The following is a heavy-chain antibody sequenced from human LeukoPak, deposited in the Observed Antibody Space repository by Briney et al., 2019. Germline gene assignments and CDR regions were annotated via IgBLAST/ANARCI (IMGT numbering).Heavy chain of an antibody. CDR1: GYIFTSYY. J-gene: IGHJ4*02. CDR3: ATDPSGGIVVSGI. V-gene: IGHV1-46*01. Sequence: GASVKVSCKAFGYIFTSYYMHWVRQAPGHGLEWMGIINPSGGSTSYAQKFQGRVTMTRDTSTSTVYMELSSLRSEDTAVYYCATDPSGGIVVSGIWGQGTLVTVSS. D-gene: IGHD2-2*01. CDR2: INPSGGST.